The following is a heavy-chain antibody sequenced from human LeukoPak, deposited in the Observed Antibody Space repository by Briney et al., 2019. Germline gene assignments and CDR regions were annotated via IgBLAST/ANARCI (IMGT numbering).Heavy chain of an antibody. CDR3: AREASGGSGSYYNWFDP. J-gene: IGHJ5*02. Sequence: SETLSLTCAVYGGSFSSYYWSWIRQPPGKGLEWIGEINHSGSTNYNPSLKSRVTISVDTSKNQFSLKLSSVTAADTAVYYCAREASGGSGSYYNWFDPWGQGTLVTVSS. V-gene: IGHV4-34*01. CDR2: INHSGST. CDR1: GGSFSSYY. D-gene: IGHD3-10*01.